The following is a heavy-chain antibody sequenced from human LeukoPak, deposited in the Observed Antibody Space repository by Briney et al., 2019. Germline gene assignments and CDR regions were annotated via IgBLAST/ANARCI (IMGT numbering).Heavy chain of an antibody. J-gene: IGHJ4*02. CDR1: GYTFTSYG. Sequence: ASVKVSCKASGYTFTSYGISWVRQAPGQGLEWMGWISAYNGNTNYAQKLQGRVTMTTDTSTSTAYMELRSLRSDDTAVYYCARDRKYYYDSSGYYYPIDYWGQGTLVTVSS. CDR3: ARDRKYYYDSSGYYYPIDY. D-gene: IGHD3-22*01. CDR2: ISAYNGNT. V-gene: IGHV1-18*01.